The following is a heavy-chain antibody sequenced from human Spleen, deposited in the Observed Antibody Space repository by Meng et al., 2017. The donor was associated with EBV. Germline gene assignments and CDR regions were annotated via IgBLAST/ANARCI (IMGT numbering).Heavy chain of an antibody. V-gene: IGHV1-3*01. Sequence: SGAWMQQPGVSMKVSCRTSGYPFTTHAIHWVRQAPGQRLEWMGWINAANGNTKYSQQFQARLTITGDTSASTAYMELSGLSSEDTAVYYCARYFCSTISCHLDYWGQGTLVTVSS. CDR2: INAANGNT. D-gene: IGHD3-3*01. CDR3: ARYFCSTISCHLDY. CDR1: GYPFTTHA. J-gene: IGHJ4*02.